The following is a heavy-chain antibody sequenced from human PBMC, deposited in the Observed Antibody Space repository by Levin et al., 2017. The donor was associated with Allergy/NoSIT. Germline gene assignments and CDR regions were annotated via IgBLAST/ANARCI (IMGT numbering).Heavy chain of an antibody. CDR2: IYSGGST. CDR1: GFTVSTNY. J-gene: IGHJ4*02. V-gene: IGHV3-53*01. D-gene: IGHD3-22*01. Sequence: PGGSLRLSCAASGFTVSTNYMSWVRQAPGKGLESVSVIYSGGSTYYADSVKGRFTISRDNSKNTLYLQMNGLRAVDTAVYYCARDKYYDSTTYYYSDDWGQGTLVTVSS. CDR3: ARDKYYDSTTYYYSDD.